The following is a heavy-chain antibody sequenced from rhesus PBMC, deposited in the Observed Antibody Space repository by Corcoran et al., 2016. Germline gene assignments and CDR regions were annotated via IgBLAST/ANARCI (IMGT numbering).Heavy chain of an antibody. V-gene: IGHV4-106*01. Sequence: QVQLQESGPGLVKPSETLSLTCAVSGGSISDDYYWSWIRQPPGKGLVWIGYIYGSGGGTNYNPSLKNRVTISIDTSKNQFSLKLSSVTAADTAVYYCARVPVIAADADYWGQGVLVTVSS. CDR2: IYGSGGGT. CDR1: GGSISDDYY. D-gene: IGHD6-25*01. CDR3: ARVPVIAADADY. J-gene: IGHJ4*01.